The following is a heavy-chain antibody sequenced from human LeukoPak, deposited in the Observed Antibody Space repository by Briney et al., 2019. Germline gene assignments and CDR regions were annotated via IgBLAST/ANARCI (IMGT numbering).Heavy chain of an antibody. V-gene: IGHV3-30*02. CDR3: AKSHLKYSGNYGALDY. J-gene: IGHJ4*02. Sequence: GGSLRLSCAASGFTFSSYGMYWVRQAPGKGLEWVAFIRYDGSNRYYADSVKGRFTISRDNSRDTLYLHMNSLRAEDTAVYYCAKSHLKYSGNYGALDYWGQGTLVTVSS. CDR1: GFTFSSYG. CDR2: IRYDGSNR. D-gene: IGHD1-26*01.